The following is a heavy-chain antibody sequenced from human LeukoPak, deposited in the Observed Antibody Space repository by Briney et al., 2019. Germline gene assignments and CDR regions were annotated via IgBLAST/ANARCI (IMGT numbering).Heavy chain of an antibody. Sequence: ASVKVSXKASGYTFTSYYMHWMRQAPGQGLEWMGIINPSGGSTSYAQKFQGRVTMTRDTSTSTVYMELSSLRSEDTAVYYCARDLWIAAAGRSAYGSSGWHEVVSYWGQGTLVTVSS. D-gene: IGHD6-13*01. CDR3: ARDLWIAAAGRSAYGSSGWHEVVSY. J-gene: IGHJ4*02. CDR2: INPSGGST. CDR1: GYTFTSYY. V-gene: IGHV1-46*01.